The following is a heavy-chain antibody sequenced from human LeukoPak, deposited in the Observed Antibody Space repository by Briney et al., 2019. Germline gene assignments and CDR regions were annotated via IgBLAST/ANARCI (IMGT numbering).Heavy chain of an antibody. J-gene: IGHJ2*01. V-gene: IGHV4-39*01. CDR2: IYYSVST. D-gene: IGHD6-13*01. Sequence: PSETLSLTCTVSGGSISSSSYYWVWIRQPPGKGLEWIGSIYYSVSTYYNPSIKSRVTISVDTPKNQFSLKLSSVTAADTAVYYCARPAAAGTIWYFDLWGRGTLVTVSS. CDR1: GGSISSSSYY. CDR3: ARPAAAGTIWYFDL.